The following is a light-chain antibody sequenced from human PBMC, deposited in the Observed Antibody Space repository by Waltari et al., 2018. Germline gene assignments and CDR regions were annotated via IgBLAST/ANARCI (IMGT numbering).Light chain of an antibody. J-gene: IGKJ2*01. CDR3: DQYYRAPYS. Sequence: DIVMTQSPDSLAVSLGERATLRCKSSQSILDTSNSQNYLSWFQQKPGQPPKLLIYWASTRASGVPDRFSGSGSGTDFTLTISSLQAADVAVYYCDQYYRAPYSFG. V-gene: IGKV4-1*01. CDR2: WAS. CDR1: QSILDTSNSQNY.